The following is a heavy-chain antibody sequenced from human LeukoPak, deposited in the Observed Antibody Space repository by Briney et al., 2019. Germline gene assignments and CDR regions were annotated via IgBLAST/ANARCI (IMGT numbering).Heavy chain of an antibody. CDR3: ARTRTLPIAGGFDT. CDR1: GFTFSNYG. V-gene: IGHV3-33*01. J-gene: IGHJ5*02. Sequence: QPGRSLRLSCAASGFTFSNYGMHWVRQAPGKGLEWVAVIWYDGGNKYYADSVKGRFTISRDNSKNTLYLQMNSLRAEDTAVYYCARTRTLPIAGGFDTWGQGSLVTVSS. CDR2: IWYDGGNK. D-gene: IGHD3-16*01.